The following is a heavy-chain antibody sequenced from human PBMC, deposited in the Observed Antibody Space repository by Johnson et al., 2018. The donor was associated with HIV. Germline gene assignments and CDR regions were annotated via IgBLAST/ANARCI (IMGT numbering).Heavy chain of an antibody. Sequence: VQLVESGGGVVQPGRSLRLSCAASGFTFNNYAMTWVRQVPGKGLEWVSGISGSGDNTHYADSVMGRFTISRDNSKNTLYLQMNSLRAEDTAVYYCARDKGHAFDIWGQGTMVTVSS. J-gene: IGHJ3*02. CDR2: ISGSGDNT. CDR1: GFTFNNYA. CDR3: ARDKGHAFDI. V-gene: IGHV3-23*04.